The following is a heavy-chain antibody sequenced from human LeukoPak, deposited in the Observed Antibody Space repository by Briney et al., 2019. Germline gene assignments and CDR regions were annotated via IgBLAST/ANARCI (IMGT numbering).Heavy chain of an antibody. CDR1: GGSISSYY. V-gene: IGHV4-59*08. J-gene: IGHJ4*02. CDR2: IYYSGST. Sequence: SETLSLTCTVSGGSISSYYWSWIRQPPGKGLEWIGYIYYSGSTNYNPSLKSRVTISVDTSKNQFSLKLSSVTAADTAVYYCASMTTVKLGYFDYWGQGTLVTVSS. D-gene: IGHD4-17*01. CDR3: ASMTTVKLGYFDY.